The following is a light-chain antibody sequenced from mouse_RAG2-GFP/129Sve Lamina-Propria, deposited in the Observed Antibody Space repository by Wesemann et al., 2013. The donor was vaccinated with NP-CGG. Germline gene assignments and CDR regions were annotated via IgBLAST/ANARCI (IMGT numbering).Light chain of an antibody. CDR1: QDVSTA. CDR2: SAS. J-gene: IGKJ4*01. V-gene: IGKV6-23*01. Sequence: DIVMTQSHKFMSTLVGDRVSITCKASQDVSTAVAWYQQKPGQSPKLLIYSASYRYTGVPDRFTGSGSGTDFTLTISNVQSEDLAEYFCQQYNSYPFTFGSGTKLEIK. CDR3: QQYNSYPFT.